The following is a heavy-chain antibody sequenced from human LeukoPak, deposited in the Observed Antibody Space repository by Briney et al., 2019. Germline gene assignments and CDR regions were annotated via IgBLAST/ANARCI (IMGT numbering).Heavy chain of an antibody. D-gene: IGHD3-22*01. V-gene: IGHV1-69*01. CDR2: IIPIFGTA. CDR3: ARESTDYYDSSGYYYGPVY. J-gene: IGHJ4*02. Sequence: GSSVKVSCKASGGTFTNYTISWVRQAPGQGLEWMGGIIPIFGTANYAQNFKGRVTITADESTSTAYMELSNLRSEDTAVYYCARESTDYYDSSGYYYGPVYWGQGALVTVSS. CDR1: GGTFTNYT.